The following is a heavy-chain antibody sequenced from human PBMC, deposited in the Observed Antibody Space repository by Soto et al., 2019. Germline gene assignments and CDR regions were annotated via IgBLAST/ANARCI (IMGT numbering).Heavy chain of an antibody. Sequence: SETLSLTCTVSGGSISSGGYYWSWIRQHPGKGLEWIGYIYYSGSTYYNPSLKSRVTISVDTSKNQFSLKLSSVTAADTAVYYCASLPYYDFWSGPMPPQMQYYYGMDVWGQGTTGTFSS. CDR2: IYYSGST. CDR3: ASLPYYDFWSGPMPPQMQYYYGMDV. CDR1: GGSISSGGYY. J-gene: IGHJ6*02. D-gene: IGHD3-3*01. V-gene: IGHV4-31*03.